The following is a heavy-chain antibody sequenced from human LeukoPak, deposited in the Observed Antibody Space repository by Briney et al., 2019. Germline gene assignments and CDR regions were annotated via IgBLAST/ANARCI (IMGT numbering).Heavy chain of an antibody. CDR2: ISYDGSNK. J-gene: IGHJ4*02. CDR1: GFTFGSYA. V-gene: IGHV3-30-3*01. CDR3: ARGPIPDYGDYRAFDY. D-gene: IGHD4-17*01. Sequence: SGGSLRLSCAASGFTFGSYAMHWVRQAPGKGLEWVAVISYDGSNKYYADSVKGRFTISRDNSKNTLYLQMNSLRAEDTAVYYCARGPIPDYGDYRAFDYWGQGTLVTVSS.